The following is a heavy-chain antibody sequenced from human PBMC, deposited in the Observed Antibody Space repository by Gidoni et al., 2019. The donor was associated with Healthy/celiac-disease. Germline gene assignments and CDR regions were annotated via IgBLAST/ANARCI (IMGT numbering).Heavy chain of an antibody. CDR2: IYTSGST. CDR1: GGSISSGRYY. Sequence: QVQLQESGPGLVKPSQTLSLTCTVPGGSISSGRYYWSWIRHPAGTGLEWIGRIYTSGSTNYNPSLKSRVTMSVDTSKNQFSLKLSSVTAADTAVYYCAREGCGGDCYNLIDYYYMDVWGKGTTVTVSS. J-gene: IGHJ6*03. D-gene: IGHD2-21*01. V-gene: IGHV4-61*02. CDR3: AREGCGGDCYNLIDYYYMDV.